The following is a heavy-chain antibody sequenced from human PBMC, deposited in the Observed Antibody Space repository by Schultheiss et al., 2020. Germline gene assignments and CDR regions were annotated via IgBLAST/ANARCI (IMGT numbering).Heavy chain of an antibody. J-gene: IGHJ5*02. Sequence: WGSLRLSCAASGFTFSSYWMSWVRQAPGKGLEWVANIKQDGSVKYYVDSVKGRFTISRDNAKNSLYLQMNSLRAEDTAVYYCARDRIVVVVAAYISGFDPWGQGTLVTVAS. CDR3: ARDRIVVVVAAYISGFDP. CDR1: GFTFSSYW. D-gene: IGHD2-15*01. CDR2: IKQDGSVK. V-gene: IGHV3-7*01.